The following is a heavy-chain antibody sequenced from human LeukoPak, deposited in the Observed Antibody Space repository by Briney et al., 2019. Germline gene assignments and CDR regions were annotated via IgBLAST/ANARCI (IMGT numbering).Heavy chain of an antibody. CDR1: GGSISRYY. J-gene: IGHJ4*02. D-gene: IGHD2-15*01. Sequence: SETLSLTCTVSGGSISRYYWSWIRQPPGKGLEWIGNIYHSGSTYYIPSLKSRVTISVDTSKNQFSLKLSSVTAADTAVYYCARDNGYCSGGSCFDYWGQGTLVTVSS. CDR3: ARDNGYCSGGSCFDY. V-gene: IGHV4-59*12. CDR2: IYHSGST.